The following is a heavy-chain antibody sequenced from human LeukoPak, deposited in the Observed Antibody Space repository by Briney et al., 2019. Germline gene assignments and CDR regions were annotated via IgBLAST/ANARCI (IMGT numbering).Heavy chain of an antibody. CDR1: GYTFTGYY. D-gene: IGHD3-22*01. Sequence: ASVKVSCKASGYTFTGYYMHWVRQAPGQGLEWMGWINPNSGGTNYAQKFQGRVTMTRDTSISTAYTELSRLRSDDTAVYYCARVRDSSGSYYYYYGMDVWGQGTTVTVSS. V-gene: IGHV1-2*02. CDR3: ARVRDSSGSYYYYYGMDV. CDR2: INPNSGGT. J-gene: IGHJ6*02.